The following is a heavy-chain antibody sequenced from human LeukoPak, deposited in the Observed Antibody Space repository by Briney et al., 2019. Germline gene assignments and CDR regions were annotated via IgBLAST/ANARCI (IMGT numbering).Heavy chain of an antibody. CDR3: ARDYKPDSSGEHFDY. Sequence: ASVRLSCKASGYTFTACSIHWVRQAPGQGLEWMGWIYPNSGGTIYAQNFQDRVTMTRDRSISTAYMELSRLRSDDTAVYYCARDYKPDSSGEHFDYWGQGALVTVSS. V-gene: IGHV1-2*02. CDR2: IYPNSGGT. D-gene: IGHD3-22*01. J-gene: IGHJ4*02. CDR1: GYTFTACS.